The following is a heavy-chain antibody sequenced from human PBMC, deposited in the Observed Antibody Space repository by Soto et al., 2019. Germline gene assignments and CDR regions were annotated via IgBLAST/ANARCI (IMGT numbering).Heavy chain of an antibody. CDR3: ARGGEIVVVPAAQDWFDP. D-gene: IGHD2-2*01. V-gene: IGHV1-69*01. J-gene: IGHJ5*02. CDR2: IIPIFGTA. Sequence: QVQLVQSGAEVKKPGSSVKVSCKASGGTFSSYAISWERQAPGQGLEWMGGIIPIFGTANYAQKFQGRVTITADESTSTAYKELSSLRSEDTAVYYCARGGEIVVVPAAQDWFDPWGPGTLVTVSP. CDR1: GGTFSSYA.